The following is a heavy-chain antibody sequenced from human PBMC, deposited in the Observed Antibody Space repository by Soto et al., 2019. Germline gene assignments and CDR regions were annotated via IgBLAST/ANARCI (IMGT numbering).Heavy chain of an antibody. CDR1: GFTLSGYA. V-gene: IGHV3-64*01. D-gene: IGHD6-6*01. J-gene: IGHJ6*03. CDR2: ISSNGVGT. Sequence: EVQLAESGGGLAQPGGSLRLSCAASGFTLSGYAMDWVRQAPGKGLEYVSGISSNGVGTYYANAVQGRFTISRDNSKNTLYVQMGSLRPEDMAVYYCARRARRDFYYMDAWGKGTTVTVS. CDR3: ARRARRDFYYMDA.